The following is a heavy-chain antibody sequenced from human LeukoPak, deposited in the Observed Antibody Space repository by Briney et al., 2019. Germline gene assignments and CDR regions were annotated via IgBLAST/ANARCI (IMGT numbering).Heavy chain of an antibody. J-gene: IGHJ4*02. CDR1: GFTASSRT. V-gene: IGHV3-66*04. D-gene: IGHD4-17*01. CDR3: ARRRGGYGDGDFDY. Sequence: PGGSLRLSCAASGFTASSRTMTWVRQAPGKGLECVSYIRSDTTTEYAEYVKGRFTISRDDSKNTAYLQMNSLRVEDTSVYYCARRRGGYGDGDFDYWGQGTLVTVSS. CDR2: IRSDTTT.